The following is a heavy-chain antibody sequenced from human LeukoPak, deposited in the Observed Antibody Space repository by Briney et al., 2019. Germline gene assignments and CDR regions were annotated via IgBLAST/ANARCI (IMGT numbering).Heavy chain of an antibody. J-gene: IGHJ4*02. CDR1: GFTFSSYS. D-gene: IGHD1-1*01. Sequence: PGGSLRLSCAASGFTFSSYSMNWVRQAPGKGLEWLSYISSSSSTIYYADSVKGRFTISRDNAMNSLYLQMNSLRAEDTAVYYCASELAYYFHYWGQGTLVTVSS. CDR3: ASELAYYFHY. V-gene: IGHV3-48*04. CDR2: ISSSSSTI.